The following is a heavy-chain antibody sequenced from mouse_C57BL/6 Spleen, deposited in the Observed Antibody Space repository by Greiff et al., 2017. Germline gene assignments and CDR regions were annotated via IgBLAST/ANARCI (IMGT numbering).Heavy chain of an antibody. J-gene: IGHJ2*01. Sequence: EVKLMESGGGLVKPGGSLQLSCAASGFTFSDYGMHWVRQAPAQGLEWVAYISSGSSTIYYADTVKGRFTISRDNAKNTLFLQMTSLRVEDTAMYYCARWGPAPVYFDYWGQGTTLTVSS. V-gene: IGHV5-17*01. CDR1: GFTFSDYG. CDR3: ARWGPAPVYFDY. CDR2: ISSGSSTI.